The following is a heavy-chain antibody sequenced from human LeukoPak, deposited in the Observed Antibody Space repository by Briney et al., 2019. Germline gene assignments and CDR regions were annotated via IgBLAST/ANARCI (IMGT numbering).Heavy chain of an antibody. J-gene: IGHJ6*02. D-gene: IGHD1-26*01. V-gene: IGHV3-66*01. CDR3: ARWALDYYYGMDV. CDR2: IYSGGST. Sequence: GGSLRLSCAASGFTVSSNYMSWVRQAPGMGLEWVSVIYSGGSTYYADSVKGRFTISRDNSKNTLYLQMNSLRAEDTAVYYCARWALDYYYGMDVWGQGTTVTVSS. CDR1: GFTVSSNY.